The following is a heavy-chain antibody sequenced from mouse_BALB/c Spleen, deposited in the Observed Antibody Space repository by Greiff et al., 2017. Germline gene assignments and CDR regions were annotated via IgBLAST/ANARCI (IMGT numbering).Heavy chain of an antibody. Sequence: EVQLQESGPGLVKPSQSLSLTCTVTGYSITSDYAWNWIRQFPGNKLEWMGYISYSGSNNYNPSLKNRISITRDTSKNQFFLKLNSVTTEDTATYYCARAFTTLDYWGQGTTLTVSS. CDR1: GYSITSDYA. D-gene: IGHD1-1*01. CDR3: ARAFTTLDY. J-gene: IGHJ2*01. CDR2: ISYSGSN. V-gene: IGHV3-2*02.